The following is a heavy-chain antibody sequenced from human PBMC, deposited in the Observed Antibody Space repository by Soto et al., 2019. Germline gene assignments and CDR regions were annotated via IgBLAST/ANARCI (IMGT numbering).Heavy chain of an antibody. Sequence: VKVSCKASGYSFIYYYIHWVRQAPGQGLEWMGLIDPNGGSTTYAQNFQGRITLTRDTSTSTVYMELSSLRSDDTAVYYCARAPANYGDYMYYFDYWGQGTLVTVSS. CDR2: IDPNGGST. D-gene: IGHD4-17*01. V-gene: IGHV1-46*01. CDR1: GYSFIYYY. CDR3: ARAPANYGDYMYYFDY. J-gene: IGHJ4*02.